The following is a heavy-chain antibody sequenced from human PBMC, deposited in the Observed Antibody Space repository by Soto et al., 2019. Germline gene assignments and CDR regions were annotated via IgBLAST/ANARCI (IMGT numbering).Heavy chain of an antibody. V-gene: IGHV3-48*01. CDR3: ARATYYGDYTLDA. CDR1: GFTFSSYS. Sequence: EVQLVESGGGLVQPGGSLRLSCAASGFTFSSYSMNWVRQAPGKGLEWVSYISSSSSTIYYADSVKGRFTISRDNAKNSLYLQMNSLRAEDTAVYYCARATYYGDYTLDAWGKGTTVTVSS. J-gene: IGHJ6*04. D-gene: IGHD4-17*01. CDR2: ISSSSSTI.